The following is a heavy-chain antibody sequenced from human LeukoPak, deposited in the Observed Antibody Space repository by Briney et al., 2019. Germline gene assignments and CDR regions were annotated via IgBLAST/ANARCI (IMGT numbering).Heavy chain of an antibody. Sequence: GTSLRLSCAASGFTFSGYGMHWVRQAPGKGLEWVSAISGSGGSTYYADSVKGRFTISRDNSKNTLYLQMNSLRAEDTAVYYCAKGYLLSALDYWGQGTLVTVSS. J-gene: IGHJ4*02. D-gene: IGHD3-10*01. CDR2: ISGSGGST. CDR1: GFTFSGYG. CDR3: AKGYLLSALDY. V-gene: IGHV3-23*01.